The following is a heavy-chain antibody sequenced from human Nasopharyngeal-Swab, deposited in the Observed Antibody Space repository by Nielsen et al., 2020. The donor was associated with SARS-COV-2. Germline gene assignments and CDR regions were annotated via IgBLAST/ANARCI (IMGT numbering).Heavy chain of an antibody. Sequence: GESLKISCAAPGFTFSSYSMNWVRQAPGKGLEWVSSISSSSSYIYYADSVKGRFTISRDNAKNSLYLQMNSLRAEDTAVYYCARGGLLRFGNMDVWGKGTTVTVSS. CDR1: GFTFSSYS. J-gene: IGHJ6*03. V-gene: IGHV3-21*01. CDR2: ISSSSSYI. CDR3: ARGGLLRFGNMDV. D-gene: IGHD3-3*01.